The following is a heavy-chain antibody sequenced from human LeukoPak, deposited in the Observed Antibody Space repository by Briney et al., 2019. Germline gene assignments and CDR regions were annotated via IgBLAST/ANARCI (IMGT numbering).Heavy chain of an antibody. CDR1: GYTFTGYY. CDR2: INPNSGGT. V-gene: IGHV1-2*02. CDR3: ARASMVRGVIDAFDI. D-gene: IGHD3-10*01. Sequence: ASVKVSCKASGYTFTGYYMHWVRHAPGQGLELMGWINPNSGGTNYAQKFQGRVTMTRDTSISTAYMELSRLRSDDTAVYYCARASMVRGVIDAFDIWGQGTMVTVSS. J-gene: IGHJ3*02.